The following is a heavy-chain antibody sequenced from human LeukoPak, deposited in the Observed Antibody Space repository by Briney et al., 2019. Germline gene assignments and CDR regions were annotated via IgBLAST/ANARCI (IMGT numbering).Heavy chain of an antibody. D-gene: IGHD7-27*01. CDR2: ITWNSGTI. CDR1: GFNFDQYA. J-gene: IGHJ4*02. Sequence: GGSLRLSCVASGFNFDQYAMFWVRQAPGKGLEWVTGITWNSGTIAYADSVKGRFTISGDNAKSSLYLQMNSLRTEDTALYYCVRSVGSDWGHFDFRGQGTLVSVSS. CDR3: VRSVGSDWGHFDF. V-gene: IGHV3-9*01.